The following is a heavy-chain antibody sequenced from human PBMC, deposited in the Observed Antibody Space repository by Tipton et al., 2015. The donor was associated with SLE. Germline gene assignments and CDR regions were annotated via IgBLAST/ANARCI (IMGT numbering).Heavy chain of an antibody. Sequence: GSLRLSCAASGFTFSKTWMTWVRQAPGKGLEYVGLIKSQSEGGTTDYAAPVKGRFTISRDDSKNMLYVQMNSLKSEDTAVYYCTARSSLVRGAPHYWGQGTLVTVSS. CDR3: TARSSLVRGAPHY. V-gene: IGHV3-15*01. CDR1: GFTFSKTW. CDR2: IKSQSEGGTT. J-gene: IGHJ4*02. D-gene: IGHD3-10*01.